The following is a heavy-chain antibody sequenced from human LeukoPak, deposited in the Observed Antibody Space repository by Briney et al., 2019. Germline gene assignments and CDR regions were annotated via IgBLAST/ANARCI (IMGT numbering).Heavy chain of an antibody. CDR3: ARARTPLTYYYYYMDV. CDR2: INHSGST. V-gene: IGHV4-34*01. Sequence: SETLSLTCAVYGGSFSGYYWSWIRQPPGKGLEWIGEINHSGSTNYNPSLKSRVTISVDTSKNQFSLKLSSVTAADTAVYYCARARTPLTYYYYYMDVWGKGTTATVSS. J-gene: IGHJ6*03. CDR1: GGSFSGYY.